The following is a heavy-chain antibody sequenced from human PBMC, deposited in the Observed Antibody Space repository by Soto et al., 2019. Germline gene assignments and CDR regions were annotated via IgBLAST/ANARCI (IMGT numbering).Heavy chain of an antibody. V-gene: IGHV3-11*06. Sequence: GGSLRLSCAASGFTFSDYYMSWIRQAPGKGLEWVSYISSSSSYTNYADSVKGRFTISRDNAKNSLYLQMNSLRAEDTAVYYCARQAAGNGFDPWGKGTLVTVSS. CDR2: ISSSSSYT. D-gene: IGHD6-13*01. J-gene: IGHJ5*02. CDR3: ARQAAGNGFDP. CDR1: GFTFSDYY.